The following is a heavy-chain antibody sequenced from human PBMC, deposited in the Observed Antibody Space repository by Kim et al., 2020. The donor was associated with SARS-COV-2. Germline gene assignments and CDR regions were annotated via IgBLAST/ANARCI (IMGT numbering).Heavy chain of an antibody. V-gene: IGHV4-34*01. J-gene: IGHJ5*02. CDR1: GGSFSGYY. Sequence: SETLSLTCAVYGGSFSGYYWSWIRQPPGKGLEWIGEIYHDGITNYDPSLKSRVTISVDTSKSQFLLKLNSVPAADTAVLYCSRCLYYSPSNSWVCFDPWG. D-gene: IGHD6-13*01. CDR2: IYHDGIT. CDR3: SRCLYYSPSNSWVCFDP.